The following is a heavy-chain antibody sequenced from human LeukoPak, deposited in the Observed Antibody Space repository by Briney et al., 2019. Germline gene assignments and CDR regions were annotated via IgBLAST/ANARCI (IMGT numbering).Heavy chain of an antibody. Sequence: GGSLRLSCAASGYTFSSYSMNGVRQAPGRGLEWVSSISSSSSYIYYADSVKGRFTISRDNAKNSLYLQMNSLRAEDTAVYYCARSGYSSGWYPAHFDYWGQGTLVTVSS. D-gene: IGHD6-19*01. J-gene: IGHJ4*02. CDR2: ISSSSSYI. CDR3: ARSGYSSGWYPAHFDY. CDR1: GYTFSSYS. V-gene: IGHV3-21*01.